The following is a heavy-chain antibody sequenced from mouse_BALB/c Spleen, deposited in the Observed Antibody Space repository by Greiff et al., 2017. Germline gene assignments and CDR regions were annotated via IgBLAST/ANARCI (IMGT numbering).Heavy chain of an antibody. CDR1: GFTFSSFG. V-gene: IGHV5-17*02. Sequence: EVKVVESGGGLVQPGGSRKLSCAASGFTFSSFGMHWVRQAPEKGLEWVAYISSGSSTIYYADTVKGRFTISRDNPKNTLFLQMTSLRSEDTAMYYCARPYYYGSSDWYFDVWGAGTTVTVSS. D-gene: IGHD1-1*01. J-gene: IGHJ1*01. CDR3: ARPYYYGSSDWYFDV. CDR2: ISSGSSTI.